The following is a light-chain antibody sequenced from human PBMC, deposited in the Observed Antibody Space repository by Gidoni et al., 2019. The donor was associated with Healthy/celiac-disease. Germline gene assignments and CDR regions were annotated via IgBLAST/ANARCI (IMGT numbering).Light chain of an antibody. CDR3: QRRSNWPPIT. V-gene: IGKV3-11*01. J-gene: IGKJ5*01. CDR2: DAS. Sequence: EIVLTQSPATLALSPGERAIPPCRASQSVSSYLAWYQQKPSQAPRLLIYDASNRTTGIPARFSGSGSGTDLALTISSLGPEDFAVYDCQRRSNWPPITFGQXTRLEIK. CDR1: QSVSSY.